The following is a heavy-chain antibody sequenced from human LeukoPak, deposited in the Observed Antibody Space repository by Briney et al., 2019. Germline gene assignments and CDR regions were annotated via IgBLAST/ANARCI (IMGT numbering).Heavy chain of an antibody. V-gene: IGHV3-30*18. CDR2: ISYDGSNK. CDR1: GFTFNSYG. Sequence: PGGSLRLSCAASGFTFNSYGMHWVRQAPGKGLEWVAVISYDGSNKYYVDSVQGRFTISRDNSKSTLCLQMNSLRAEDTAVYYCAKQLGYCSDGSCYFPYWGQGTLVTVSS. D-gene: IGHD2-15*01. CDR3: AKQLGYCSDGSCYFPY. J-gene: IGHJ4*02.